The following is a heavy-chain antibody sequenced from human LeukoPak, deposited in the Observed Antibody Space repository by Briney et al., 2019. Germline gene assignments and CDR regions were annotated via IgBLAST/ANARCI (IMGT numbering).Heavy chain of an antibody. CDR1: GFAFSTYA. CDR3: AKDDWDIVVVPAAPADY. CDR2: ISFDGNTK. V-gene: IGHV3-30-3*01. D-gene: IGHD2-2*01. Sequence: GGSLRLSCAASGFAFSTYAMHWVRQAPGKGLEWLAVISFDGNTKYYADSAKGRFTISRDNSKNTLYLQMNSLRAEDTAVYYCAKDDWDIVVVPAAPADYWGQGTLVTVSS. J-gene: IGHJ4*02.